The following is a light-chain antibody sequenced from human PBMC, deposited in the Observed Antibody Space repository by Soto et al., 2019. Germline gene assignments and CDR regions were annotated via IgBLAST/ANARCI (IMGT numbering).Light chain of an antibody. Sequence: DIVLTQSPATLSLSPGERATLYCGASQRVSGGFLAWYQQKPGLAPRLILYGASSRATGIPDRFSGSGSGTEFTLTISSLQSEDFAVYYCQQYNNWPPWTFGQGDQGGYQ. CDR3: QQYNNWPPWT. CDR1: QRVSGGF. V-gene: IGKV3D-20*01. J-gene: IGKJ1*01. CDR2: GAS.